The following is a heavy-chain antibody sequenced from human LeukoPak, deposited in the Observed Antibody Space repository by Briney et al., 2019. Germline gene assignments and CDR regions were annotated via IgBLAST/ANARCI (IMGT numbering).Heavy chain of an antibody. J-gene: IGHJ4*02. D-gene: IGHD4-11*01. CDR2: INPNSGGT. CDR3: GRGHMTTGTLGY. CDR1: GYTFTGYY. V-gene: IGHV1-2*02. Sequence: ASVKVSCKASGYTFTGYYMQWVRQAPGPGLEWMGWINPNSGGTSYAQKFQGRVTMTRDTSISTAYMELSRLRSDDTAVYYCGRGHMTTGTLGYWGQGTLVSVCS.